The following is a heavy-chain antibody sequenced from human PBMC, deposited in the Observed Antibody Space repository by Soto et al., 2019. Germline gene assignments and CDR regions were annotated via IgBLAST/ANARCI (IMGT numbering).Heavy chain of an antibody. CDR3: ARDRDSNFPGWYFDL. V-gene: IGHV4-31*03. D-gene: IGHD6-13*01. J-gene: IGHJ2*01. Sequence: QVQLQESGPGLVKPSQTLSLTCTVSGASISSGDYYWSWIRQHPGKGLEWIGYIFYDGTTYYNPSLKSRLALSIDTSENQFSLELTSVTAADTAVYYCARDRDSNFPGWYFDLWGRSTLVTVSS. CDR2: IFYDGTT. CDR1: GASISSGDYY.